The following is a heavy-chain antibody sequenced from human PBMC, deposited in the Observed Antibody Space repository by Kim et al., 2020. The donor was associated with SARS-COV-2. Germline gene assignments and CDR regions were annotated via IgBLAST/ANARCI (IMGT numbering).Heavy chain of an antibody. J-gene: IGHJ2*01. D-gene: IGHD5-12*01. CDR1: GGSISSSSYY. V-gene: IGHV4-39*01. CDR2: IYYSGST. CDR3: ATHEPKRWLQTPVRYFDL. Sequence: SETLSLTCTVSGGSISSSSYYWGWIRQPPGKGLEWIGSIYYSGSTYYNPSLKSRVTISVDTSKNQFSLKLSSVTAADTAVYYCATHEPKRWLQTPVRYFDLWGRGTLVTVSS.